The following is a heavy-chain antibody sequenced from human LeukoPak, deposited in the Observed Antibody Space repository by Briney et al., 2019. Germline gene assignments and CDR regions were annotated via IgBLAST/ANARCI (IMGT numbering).Heavy chain of an antibody. CDR2: IYSGGST. J-gene: IGHJ4*02. Sequence: GGSLRLSCAASGFTVSSNYMSWVRQAPGKGLEWVSVIYSGGSTYYADSVKGRFTISRDNSKNTLYLQMNSLRAEDTAVYYCARESSGILTGYYIDYWGQGTPCHRLL. V-gene: IGHV3-53*01. CDR3: ARESSGILTGYYIDY. CDR1: GFTVSSNY. D-gene: IGHD3-9*01.